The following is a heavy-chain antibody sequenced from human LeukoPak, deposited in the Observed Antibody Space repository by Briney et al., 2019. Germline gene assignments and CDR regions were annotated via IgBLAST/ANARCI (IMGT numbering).Heavy chain of an antibody. CDR1: GGSFSGYY. D-gene: IGHD6-19*01. V-gene: IGHV4-59*01. CDR2: IYYSGST. J-gene: IGHJ4*02. CDR3: ARGSVRGWYGDFDY. Sequence: PSETLSLTCAVYGGSFSGYYWSWIRQPPGKGPEWIGYIYYSGSTNYNPSLKSRVTISVDTSKNQFSLKLSSVTAADTAVYYCARGSVRGWYGDFDYWGQGTLVTVS.